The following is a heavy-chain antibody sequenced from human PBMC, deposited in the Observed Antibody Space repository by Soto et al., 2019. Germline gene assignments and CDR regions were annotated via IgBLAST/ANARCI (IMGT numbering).Heavy chain of an antibody. D-gene: IGHD3-16*01. CDR1: GYSFTRYG. J-gene: IGHJ6*02. CDR3: ARMGDVRCYCYGMDV. V-gene: IGHV1-18*01. Sequence: QVQLVQSGAEVKKPGASVKVSCKASGYSFTRYGISWVRQAPGQGLEWMGWISGYNANTNYPENRQGRVTMTTDTSTSTAYMEVRNLIADDTAVYYCARMGDVRCYCYGMDVWGQRTTVTVSS. CDR2: ISGYNANT.